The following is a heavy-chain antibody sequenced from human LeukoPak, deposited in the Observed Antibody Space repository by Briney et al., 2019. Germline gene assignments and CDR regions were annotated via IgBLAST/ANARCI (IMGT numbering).Heavy chain of an antibody. J-gene: IGHJ4*02. CDR2: IHYSGST. D-gene: IGHD6-19*01. V-gene: IGHV4-59*08. CDR3: ARHRYSSGWSPFDY. Sequence: SETLSLTCTVSGGSISSYYWSWIRQPPGKGLEWIGYIHYSGSTNYNPSLKSRVTISVDTSKNQFSLKLSSVTAADTAVYYCARHRYSSGWSPFDYWGQGTLVTVSS. CDR1: GGSISSYY.